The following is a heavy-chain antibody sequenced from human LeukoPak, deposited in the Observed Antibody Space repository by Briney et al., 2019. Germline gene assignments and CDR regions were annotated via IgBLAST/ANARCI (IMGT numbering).Heavy chain of an antibody. CDR2: ISRSSTDT. CDR1: GFTFTDFY. J-gene: IGHJ4*02. D-gene: IGHD3-10*01. V-gene: IGHV3-11*06. Sequence: KPGGSLRLSCAASGFTFTDFYMSWIRQAPGKGLEWLSDISRSSTDTNYADSVKGRFTISRDNAKNSLFLQLNCLRAEDTAVYYCARKTYYYDSGSYSKSYYFDYWGQGTLVTVSS. CDR3: ARKTYYYDSGSYSKSYYFDY.